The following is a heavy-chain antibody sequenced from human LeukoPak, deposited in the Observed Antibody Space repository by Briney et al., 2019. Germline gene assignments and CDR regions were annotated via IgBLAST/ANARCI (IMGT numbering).Heavy chain of an antibody. D-gene: IGHD3-10*01. V-gene: IGHV3-33*01. CDR2: IWYDGSNE. CDR3: ARDQRDYFGSGSYLLY. CDR1: GFTFRTYG. Sequence: GGSRRLSCVASGFTFRTYGMHWVRQVPGKGLEWVAVIWYDGSNEDYADSVKGRFTISRDNSKNMLYLQMNSLRAEDTAVYYCARDQRDYFGSGSYLLYWGQGTLVTVSS. J-gene: IGHJ4*02.